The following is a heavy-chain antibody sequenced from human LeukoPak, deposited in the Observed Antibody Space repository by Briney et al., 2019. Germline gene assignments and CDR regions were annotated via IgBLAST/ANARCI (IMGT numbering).Heavy chain of an antibody. D-gene: IGHD1-1*01. CDR2: ISYDGSNK. J-gene: IGHJ4*02. CDR1: GFXFSHYG. CDR3: AKPGRGNWNDGLDY. Sequence: PGGSLRLSCAASGFXFSHYGIHWVRQAPGKGLKWVAIISYDGSNKYYADSVKGRFTISRDDSKNTLYLQMNSLRGEDTAVYYCAKPGRGNWNDGLDYWGQGTLVTVSS. V-gene: IGHV3-30*18.